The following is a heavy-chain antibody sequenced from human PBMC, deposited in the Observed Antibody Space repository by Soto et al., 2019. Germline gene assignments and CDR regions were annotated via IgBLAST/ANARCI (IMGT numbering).Heavy chain of an antibody. CDR3: ANIPYSWNGADAFDI. Sequence: QVQLVESGGGVVQPGRSLRLSCAASGFTLSSYGMHWVRQAPGKGLEWVAVISYDGSNKYYADSVKGRFTISRDNSTNTLYLQMNSLRAEDTAVYYCANIPYSWNGADAFDIWGQGTRVTVSS. CDR2: ISYDGSNK. J-gene: IGHJ3*02. D-gene: IGHD1-1*01. CDR1: GFTLSSYG. V-gene: IGHV3-30*18.